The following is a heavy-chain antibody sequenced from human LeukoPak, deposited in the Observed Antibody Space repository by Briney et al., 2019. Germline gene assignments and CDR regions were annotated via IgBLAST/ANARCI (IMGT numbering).Heavy chain of an antibody. V-gene: IGHV4-34*01. D-gene: IGHD6-25*01. CDR2: INHVGTA. CDR3: ARGYSSVGRAFDI. CDR1: GGSFSGYY. J-gene: IGHJ3*02. Sequence: SETLSLTCAVFGGSFSGYYWSWIRQPPGKGLEWIGEINHVGTAKYNPSLKSRVTISADTSKSQFSLKLSSVTAADTAIYYCARGYSSVGRAFDIWGQGTMVTVSS.